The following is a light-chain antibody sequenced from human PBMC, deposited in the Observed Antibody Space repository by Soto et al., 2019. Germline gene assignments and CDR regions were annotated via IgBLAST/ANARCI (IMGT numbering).Light chain of an antibody. CDR3: QQAYSFPLT. J-gene: IGKJ4*01. V-gene: IGKV1D-12*01. Sequence: DIQMTQSPSSVSASIGDTVTITCRASQDISTLLAWYQQKPGKAPKLLIYGASTLESGVPSRFSGRGSGTDFTLTISSLQPEDFATYSCQQAYSFPLTFGRGTKVEIK. CDR1: QDISTL. CDR2: GAS.